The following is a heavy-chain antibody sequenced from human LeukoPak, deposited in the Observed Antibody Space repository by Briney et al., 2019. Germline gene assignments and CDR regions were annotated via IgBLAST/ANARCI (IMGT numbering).Heavy chain of an antibody. CDR3: ARLIFGVVITNFDY. V-gene: IGHV4-39*01. Sequence: PSETLSLTCTVSGASISSSTYYWGWIRQPPGKGLEWIGSIYYSGSTYYNPSLKSRVTISVDTSKNQFSLKLSSVTAADTAVYYCARLIFGVVITNFDYWGQGTLVTVSS. J-gene: IGHJ4*02. D-gene: IGHD3-3*01. CDR2: IYYSGST. CDR1: GASISSSTYY.